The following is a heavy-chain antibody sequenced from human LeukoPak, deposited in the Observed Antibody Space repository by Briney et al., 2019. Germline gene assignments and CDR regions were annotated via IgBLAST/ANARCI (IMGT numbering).Heavy chain of an antibody. D-gene: IGHD3-22*01. CDR3: AKDHDSSGYYQQYYYYYYYMDV. Sequence: PGGSLRLSCAASGFTFSTYTMNWVRQAPGKGLEWVSYISSSSSTTYYADSVKGRFTISRDNSKNTLYLQMNSLRAEDTAVYYCAKDHDSSGYYQQYYYYYYYMDVWGKGTTVTVSS. CDR1: GFTFSTYT. V-gene: IGHV3-48*01. J-gene: IGHJ6*03. CDR2: ISSSSSTT.